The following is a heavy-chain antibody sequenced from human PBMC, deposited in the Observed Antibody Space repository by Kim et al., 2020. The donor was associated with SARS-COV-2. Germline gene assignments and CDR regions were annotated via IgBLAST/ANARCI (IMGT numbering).Heavy chain of an antibody. D-gene: IGHD3-3*01. CDR3: ARGATIL. V-gene: IGHV3-7*03. J-gene: IGHJ1*01. CDR2: DGGEN. Sequence: DGGENYYVDSVKCRFNISRDNAKNSVYLQMKSLRAEYTAVYYCARGATILWGQGTLGTVSS.